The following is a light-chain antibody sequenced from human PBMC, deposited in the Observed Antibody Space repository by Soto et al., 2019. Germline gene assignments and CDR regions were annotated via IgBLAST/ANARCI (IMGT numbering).Light chain of an antibody. V-gene: IGKV3-15*01. Sequence: EIVMAQSRATLSVSPGERATLSCRASQSVSSNLAWYQQKVGQAPRVLIYDASTRATGIPGRFSGSGSGTEFTLTISSLQSEDFAVYYCQQYNNWPETFGQGTKVDIK. CDR2: DAS. J-gene: IGKJ1*01. CDR1: QSVSSN. CDR3: QQYNNWPET.